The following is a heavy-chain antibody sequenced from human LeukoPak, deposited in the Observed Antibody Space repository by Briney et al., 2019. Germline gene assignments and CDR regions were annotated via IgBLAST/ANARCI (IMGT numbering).Heavy chain of an antibody. CDR1: GGSIRSSNYY. V-gene: IGHV4-30-4*01. J-gene: IGHJ6*02. Sequence: SETLSLTCTVSGGSIRSSNYYWSWIRQPPGKGLEWIGYIYYSGSTYYNPSLKSRVTISVDTSKNQFSLKLSSVTAADTAVYYCARGRWGYDFWSGYYPYGMDVWGQGTTVTVSS. D-gene: IGHD3-3*01. CDR2: IYYSGST. CDR3: ARGRWGYDFWSGYYPYGMDV.